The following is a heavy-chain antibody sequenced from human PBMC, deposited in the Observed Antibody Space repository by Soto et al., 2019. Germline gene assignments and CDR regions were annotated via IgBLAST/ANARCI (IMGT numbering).Heavy chain of an antibody. D-gene: IGHD2-15*01. V-gene: IGHV1-8*01. CDR2: MNPNSGNT. Sequence: ASVKVSCKASGYTFTRYDINWVRQATGQGLEWMGWMNPNSGNTGYAQKFQGRVTMTRNTSISTAYMELSSLRSEDTAVYYCARDGALGYCSGGSCHTGVDYWGQGTLVTXSS. CDR3: ARDGALGYCSGGSCHTGVDY. J-gene: IGHJ4*02. CDR1: GYTFTRYD.